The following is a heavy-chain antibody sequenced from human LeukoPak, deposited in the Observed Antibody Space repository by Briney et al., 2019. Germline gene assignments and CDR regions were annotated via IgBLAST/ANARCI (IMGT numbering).Heavy chain of an antibody. CDR1: GGSIKHISYY. Sequence: PSETLSLTCTVSGGSIKHISYYWGWIRQPPGKGLEWIGSVYYSGTTYYNPSLKSRVTISVDTSKNQFSLTLNSVTAADTAVYFCARQFLGSPTTFDYWGQETLVTVSS. CDR2: VYYSGTT. D-gene: IGHD3-16*01. J-gene: IGHJ4*02. V-gene: IGHV4-39*01. CDR3: ARQFLGSPTTFDY.